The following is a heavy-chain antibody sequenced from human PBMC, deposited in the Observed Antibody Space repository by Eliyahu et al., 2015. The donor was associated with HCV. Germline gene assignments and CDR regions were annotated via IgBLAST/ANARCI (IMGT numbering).Heavy chain of an antibody. J-gene: IGHJ4*02. CDR2: IXPIFGTA. CDR1: GGTFSNYA. CDR3: ARGPGGGGPSNNYYSY. Sequence: QVQLVQSGAEVKKPGSSVKVSCKASGGTFSNYAISWVRQAPGQGLEWMGGIXPIFGTANYAQKFQGRVTITADEXASTAYMQLSSLRSEDTALYYCARGPGGGGPSNNYYSYWGQGTLVAVSS. D-gene: IGHD3-22*01. V-gene: IGHV1-69*01.